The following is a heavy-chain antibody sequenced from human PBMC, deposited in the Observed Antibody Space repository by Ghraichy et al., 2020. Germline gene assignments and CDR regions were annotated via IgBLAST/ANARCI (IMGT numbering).Heavy chain of an antibody. CDR3: ATTVAQYYYYGMDV. Sequence: GGSLRLSCAASGFTFSSYSMNWVRQAPGKGLEWVSSISSSSSYIYYADSVKGRSTISRDNAKNSLYLQMNSLRAEDTAVYYCATTVAQYYYYGMDVRGQGPTVPV. D-gene: IGHD4-23*01. J-gene: IGHJ6*02. CDR1: GFTFSSYS. CDR2: ISSSSSYI. V-gene: IGHV3-21*01.